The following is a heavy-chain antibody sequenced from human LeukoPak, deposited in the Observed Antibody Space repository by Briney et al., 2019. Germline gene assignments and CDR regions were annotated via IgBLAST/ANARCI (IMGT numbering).Heavy chain of an antibody. J-gene: IGHJ5*02. CDR1: GGSIISYY. CDR3: ARSLVTMVRGVMHNWFDP. Sequence: SETLSLTCTVSGGSIISYYWSWIRQPPGKGLRWIGYTFYGGRTNFSPSLKSRVTISVDTSKNQFSLKLRSVTAADTAVYYCARSLVTMVRGVMHNWFDPWGQGTLVTVSS. V-gene: IGHV4-59*01. CDR2: TFYGGRT. D-gene: IGHD3-10*01.